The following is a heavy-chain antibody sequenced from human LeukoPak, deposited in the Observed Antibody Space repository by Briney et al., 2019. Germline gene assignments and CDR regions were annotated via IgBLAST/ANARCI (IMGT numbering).Heavy chain of an antibody. J-gene: IGHJ6*03. CDR2: IIPIFGTA. CDR1: GGTFSSYA. V-gene: IGHV1-69*06. CDR3: AMYSSSWYATYYYYYMDV. Sequence: GSSVKVSCKASGGTFSSYAISWVRQAPGQGLEWMGGIIPIFGTANYAQKFQGRVTITADKSTSTAYMELSSLRSEDTAVYYCAMYSSSWYATYYYYYMDVWGKGTTVTVSS. D-gene: IGHD6-13*01.